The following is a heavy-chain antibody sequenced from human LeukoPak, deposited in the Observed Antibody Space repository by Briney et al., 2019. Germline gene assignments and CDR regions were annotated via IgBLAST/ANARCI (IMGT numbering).Heavy chain of an antibody. Sequence: ASVKVSCKASGGTFSSYAISWVRQAPGQGLEWMGGIIPIFGTANYAQKFQGRVTITADESTSTAYMELSSLSSEDTAVYYCAETLLDSSGYYSHFDYWGQGTLVTVSS. D-gene: IGHD3-22*01. CDR1: GGTFSSYA. V-gene: IGHV1-69*13. CDR2: IIPIFGTA. CDR3: AETLLDSSGYYSHFDY. J-gene: IGHJ4*02.